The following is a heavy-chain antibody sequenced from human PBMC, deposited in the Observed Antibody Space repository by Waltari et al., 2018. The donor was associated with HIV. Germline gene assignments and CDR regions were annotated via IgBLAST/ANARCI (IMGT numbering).Heavy chain of an antibody. CDR2: INHSGST. J-gene: IGHJ4*02. V-gene: IGHV4-34*01. Sequence: QVQLQQWGAGLLKPSETLSLTCAVYGGSFSGYYWSWIRQPPGKGLEWIGEINHSGSTNYNPSLQSRVTISVDTSKNQFSLNLSSVTAADTAVYYCARGRRGTGMLDYWGQGTLVAVSS. CDR1: GGSFSGYY. CDR3: ARGRRGTGMLDY.